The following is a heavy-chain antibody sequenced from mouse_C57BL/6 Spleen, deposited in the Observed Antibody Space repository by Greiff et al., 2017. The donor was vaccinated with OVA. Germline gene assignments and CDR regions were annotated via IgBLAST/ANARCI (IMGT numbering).Heavy chain of an antibody. Sequence: QVQLKESGAELARPGASVKLSCKASGYTFTSYGISWVKQRTGQGLEWIGEIYPRSGNTYYNEKFKGKATLTADKSSSTAYMELRSLTSEDSAVYFCARSEDYERVSWGQGTLVTVSA. V-gene: IGHV1-81*01. CDR3: ARSEDYERVS. CDR2: IYPRSGNT. CDR1: GYTFTSYG. D-gene: IGHD2-4*01. J-gene: IGHJ3*02.